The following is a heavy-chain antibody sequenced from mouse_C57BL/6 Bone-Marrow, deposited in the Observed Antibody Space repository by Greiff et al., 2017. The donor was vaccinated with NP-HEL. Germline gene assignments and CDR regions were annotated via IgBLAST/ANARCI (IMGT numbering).Heavy chain of an antibody. CDR3: ARDFITTVVATEYAMDY. V-gene: IGHV5-4*01. J-gene: IGHJ4*01. CDR1: GFTFSSYA. CDR2: ISDGGSYT. Sequence: DVQLQESGGGLVKPGGSLKLSCAASGFTFSSYAMSWVRQTPEKRLEWVATISDGGSYTYYPDNVKGRFTISRDNAKNNLYLQMSHLKSEDTAMYYCARDFITTVVATEYAMDYWGQGTSVTVSS. D-gene: IGHD1-1*01.